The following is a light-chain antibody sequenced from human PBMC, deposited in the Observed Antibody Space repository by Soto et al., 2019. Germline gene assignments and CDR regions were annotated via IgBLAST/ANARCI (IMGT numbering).Light chain of an antibody. Sequence: EIVLTQSPATLSLSPGERATLSCRASQSVSSYLAWYQQKPGQAPRLLIYDASNRATGIPARFSVSGSGTDFTLTISSLEPEDFAVYYCQQRSNWPPVYTCGPGTKVDIK. CDR1: QSVSSY. CDR2: DAS. J-gene: IGKJ3*01. V-gene: IGKV3-11*01. CDR3: QQRSNWPPVYT.